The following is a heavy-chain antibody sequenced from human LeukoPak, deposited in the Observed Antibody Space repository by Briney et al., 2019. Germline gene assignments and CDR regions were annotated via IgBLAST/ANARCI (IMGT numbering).Heavy chain of an antibody. Sequence: GGPLRLSCAASGFTVSSNYMSWVRQAPGKGLEWVSVIYSGGSTYYADSVKGRFTISRDNSKNTLYLQMNSLRAEDTAVYYCARGLQGYGYYYYFDYWGQGTLVTVSS. D-gene: IGHD5-18*01. V-gene: IGHV3-53*01. CDR3: ARGLQGYGYYYYFDY. J-gene: IGHJ4*02. CDR1: GFTVSSNY. CDR2: IYSGGST.